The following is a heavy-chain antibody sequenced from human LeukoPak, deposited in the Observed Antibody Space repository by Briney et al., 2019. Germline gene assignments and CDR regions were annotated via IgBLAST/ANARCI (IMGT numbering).Heavy chain of an antibody. V-gene: IGHV1-58*01. D-gene: IGHD2-15*01. J-gene: IGHJ4*02. CDR2: IVVGSGNT. Sequence: SVEVSCKASGFTFTSSAVQWVRQARGQRLEWIGWIVVGSGNTNYAQKFQERVTITRDMSTSTAYMELSSLRSEDTAVYYCAAGYCSGGSCYGDFDYWGQGTLVTVSS. CDR3: AAGYCSGGSCYGDFDY. CDR1: GFTFTSSA.